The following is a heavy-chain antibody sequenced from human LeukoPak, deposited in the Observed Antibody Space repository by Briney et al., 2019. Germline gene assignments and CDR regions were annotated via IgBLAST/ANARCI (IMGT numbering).Heavy chain of an antibody. CDR2: INPNSGGT. CDR3: ARDAESVLRFLEWFPNKGGSDY. CDR1: GYTFTSYY. J-gene: IGHJ4*02. D-gene: IGHD3-3*01. Sequence: GASVKVSCKASGYTFTSYYMHWVRQAPGQGLEWMGRINPNSGGTNYAQKFQGRVTMTRDTSISTAYMELSRLRSDDTAVYYCARDAESVLRFLEWFPNKGGSDYWGQGTLVTVSS. V-gene: IGHV1-2*06.